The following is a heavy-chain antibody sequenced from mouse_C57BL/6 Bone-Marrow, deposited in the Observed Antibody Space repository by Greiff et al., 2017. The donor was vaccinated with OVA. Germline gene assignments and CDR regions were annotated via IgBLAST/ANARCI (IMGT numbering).Heavy chain of an antibody. CDR2: ISSGGSYT. CDR1: GFTFSSYG. V-gene: IGHV5-6*01. Sequence: EVQLVESGGDLVKPGGSLKLSCAASGFTFSSYGMSWVRQTPDKRLEWVATISSGGSYTYYPDSVKGRFTISRDNAKNTLYLQMSSLKSEDTAMYYCARQGGNYLYWYFDVWGTGTTVTVSS. D-gene: IGHD2-1*01. J-gene: IGHJ1*03. CDR3: ARQGGNYLYWYFDV.